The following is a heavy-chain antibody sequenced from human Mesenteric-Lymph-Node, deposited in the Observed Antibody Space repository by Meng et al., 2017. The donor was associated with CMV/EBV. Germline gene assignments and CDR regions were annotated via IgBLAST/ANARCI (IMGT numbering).Heavy chain of an antibody. V-gene: IGHV1-69*05. CDR1: GGTFSSYA. Sequence: SVKVSCKASGGTFSSYAISWVRQAPGQGLEWMGGIIPIFGTANYAQKFQGRVTMTTDTPTTTAYMELRSLRSDDSAVYYCARDYGCRSNSCFPGYYYYGMDVWGQGTTVTVSS. D-gene: IGHD2-2*01. J-gene: IGHJ6*02. CDR3: ARDYGCRSNSCFPGYYYYGMDV. CDR2: IIPIFGTA.